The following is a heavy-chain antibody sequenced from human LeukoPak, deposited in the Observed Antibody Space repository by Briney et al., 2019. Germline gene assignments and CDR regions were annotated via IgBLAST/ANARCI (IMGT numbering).Heavy chain of an antibody. V-gene: IGHV1-46*01. CDR2: INPSGGST. Sequence: ASVKVSCKASGYTFTSYYMHWVRQAPGQGLEWMGIINPSGGSTIYAQKFQGRVTMTEDTSTDTAYMELSSLRSEDTAVYYCATENFDWLDARGFDPWGQGTLVTVSS. D-gene: IGHD3-9*01. J-gene: IGHJ5*02. CDR1: GYTFTSYY. CDR3: ATENFDWLDARGFDP.